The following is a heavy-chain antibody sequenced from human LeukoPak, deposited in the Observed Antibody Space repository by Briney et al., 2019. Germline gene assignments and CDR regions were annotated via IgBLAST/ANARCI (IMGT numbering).Heavy chain of an antibody. CDR3: ARVFAYGSGSYSRGALDY. V-gene: IGHV1-69*04. CDR2: IIPILGIA. CDR1: GGTFSSYA. J-gene: IGHJ4*02. Sequence: SVKVSCKASGGTFSSYAISWERQAPGQGLEWMGRIIPILGIANYAQKFQGRVTITADKSTSTAYMELSSLRSEDTAVYYCARVFAYGSGSYSRGALDYWGQGTLVTVSS. D-gene: IGHD3-10*01.